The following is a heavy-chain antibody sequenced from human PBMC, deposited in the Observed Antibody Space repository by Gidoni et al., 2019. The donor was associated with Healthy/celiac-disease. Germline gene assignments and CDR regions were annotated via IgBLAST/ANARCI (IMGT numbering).Heavy chain of an antibody. D-gene: IGHD3-22*01. CDR2: ISGSGGST. Sequence: EVQLLESGGGLVQPGGSLRLSCAASGFTFSSYAMSWVRQAPGKGLEWVAAISGSGGSTYYADSVKDRFTISRDNSKNTLYLQMNSLRAEDTAVYYCAKVPMISGYFDYWGQGTLVTVSS. V-gene: IGHV3-23*01. J-gene: IGHJ4*02. CDR1: GFTFSSYA. CDR3: AKVPMISGYFDY.